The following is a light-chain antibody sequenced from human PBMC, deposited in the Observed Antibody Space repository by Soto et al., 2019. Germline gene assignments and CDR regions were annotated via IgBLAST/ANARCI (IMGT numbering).Light chain of an antibody. CDR1: QDIRKY. V-gene: IGKV1-33*01. Sequence: IHMTLSASYLSASVGHRVTISCQATQDIRKYLNWYQQKPGKAPKLLIYDASSLETGVPSRFSGSGSGTDFTLTVSSLQTEDFATYYCQQYDNLPLIFGQGTRLEIK. CDR2: DAS. CDR3: QQYDNLPLI. J-gene: IGKJ5*01.